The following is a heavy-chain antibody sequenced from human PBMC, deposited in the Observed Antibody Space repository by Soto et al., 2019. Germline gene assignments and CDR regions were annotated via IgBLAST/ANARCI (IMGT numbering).Heavy chain of an antibody. CDR1: GFTFSTYP. D-gene: IGHD1-26*01. CDR3: ARRSSGSYYAAFDV. CDR2: IHGSGETT. J-gene: IGHJ3*01. V-gene: IGHV3-23*01. Sequence: PRGSLRLSCAASGFTFSTYPMTWVRQAPGKGLEWVSSIHGSGETTYYAESVKGRFIISRDNSKNTLYLQMDSLRVDDTAVYFCARRSSGSYYAAFDVWGQGTVVTVSS.